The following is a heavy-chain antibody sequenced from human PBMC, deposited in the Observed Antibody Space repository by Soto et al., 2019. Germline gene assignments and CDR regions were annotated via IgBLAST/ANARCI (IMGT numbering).Heavy chain of an antibody. V-gene: IGHV3-33*01. CDR3: ERDENIGVVVAATPKYYFDY. CDR2: IWDDGSNK. D-gene: IGHD2-15*01. Sequence: QVQLVESGGGVVQPGRSLRLSCAASGFTFSSYGMHWVRQAPGKGLEWVAVIWDDGSNKYYADSVKGRFTISRDNSKNTMYLQMNSLRPEDTAVYYCERDENIGVVVAATPKYYFDYWGQGTLLTVSS. J-gene: IGHJ4*02. CDR1: GFTFSSYG.